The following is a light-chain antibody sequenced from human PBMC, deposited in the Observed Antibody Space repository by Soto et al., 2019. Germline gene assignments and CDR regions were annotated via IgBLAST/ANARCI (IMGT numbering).Light chain of an antibody. CDR3: QQYGSSLT. J-gene: IGKJ1*01. Sequence: EIVLTQSPATLSLSPGERATLSCRASQSVSSYLAWYQQKPGQAPRLLIYGASTRATGIPARFSGSGSGTEFTLTISRLEPEDFAVYYCQQYGSSLTFGQGTKVDIK. CDR1: QSVSSY. CDR2: GAS. V-gene: IGKV3-20*01.